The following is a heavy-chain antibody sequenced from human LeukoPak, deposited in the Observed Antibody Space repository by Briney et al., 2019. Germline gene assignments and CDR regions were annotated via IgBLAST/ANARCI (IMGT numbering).Heavy chain of an antibody. Sequence: PSQTLSLTCTVSGGSISSGSYYWSWIRQPAGKGLEWIGRIYTSGSTNYNPSLKSRVTISVDTSKNQFSLKLSSVTAADTAVYYCATKRQTRWAPAYYYYMDVWGKGTTVTVSS. CDR3: ATKRQTRWAPAYYYYMDV. CDR2: IYTSGST. D-gene: IGHD1-14*01. CDR1: GGSISSGSYY. J-gene: IGHJ6*03. V-gene: IGHV4-61*02.